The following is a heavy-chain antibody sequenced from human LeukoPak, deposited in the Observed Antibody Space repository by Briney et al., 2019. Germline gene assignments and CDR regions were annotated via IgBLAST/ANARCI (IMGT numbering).Heavy chain of an antibody. J-gene: IGHJ4*02. CDR3: ARKISCGGDCYSLDY. CDR1: GFTFSSYG. V-gene: IGHV3-33*01. Sequence: PGGSLRLSCAASGFTFSSYGMYWVRQAPGKGLEWVAVIWYDGSNKYYADSVKGRFTISRDNSKNTLYLQMNSLRAEDTAVYYCARKISCGGDCYSLDYWGQGTLVTVSS. CDR2: IWYDGSNK. D-gene: IGHD2-21*01.